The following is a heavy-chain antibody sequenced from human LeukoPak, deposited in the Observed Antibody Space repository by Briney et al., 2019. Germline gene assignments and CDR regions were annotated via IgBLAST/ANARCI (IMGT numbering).Heavy chain of an antibody. Sequence: ASVKVSRKPSNYTFSSYGVTWVRQAPGQGLQWLGWISVYDGNTNYAQKLQGRVTMTTDTSTSTAYMEQRSLRSDDTAVYYCARDVGGRHFGYWGQGTLVTVSS. V-gene: IGHV1-18*01. CDR2: ISVYDGNT. J-gene: IGHJ4*02. D-gene: IGHD6-25*01. CDR1: NYTFSSYG. CDR3: ARDVGGRHFGY.